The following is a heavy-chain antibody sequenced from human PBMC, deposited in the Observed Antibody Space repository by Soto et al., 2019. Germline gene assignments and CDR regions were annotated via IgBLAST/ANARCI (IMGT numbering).Heavy chain of an antibody. J-gene: IGHJ4*02. CDR3: ATRSPAFDC. CDR1: GYTFTSYG. V-gene: IGHV1-18*01. Sequence: QVQLVQSGPEVKKPGASVKVSCKTSGYTFTSYGISWVRQAPGQGLEWMGWITTDKGKTTYAQKFQGRVTMTTDTSTRTAYMELRSLRSDDTAVYYCATRSPAFDCWGQGTLVTVSS. CDR2: ITTDKGKT.